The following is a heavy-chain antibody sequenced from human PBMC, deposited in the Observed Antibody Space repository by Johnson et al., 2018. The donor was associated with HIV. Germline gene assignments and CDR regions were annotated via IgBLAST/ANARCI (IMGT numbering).Heavy chain of an antibody. CDR2: ITYDGTNK. CDR1: GFTFSSYA. Sequence: QVQLVESGGGVVQPGRSLSLSCAASGFTFSSYAMNWVRQAPGKGLEWVAGITYDGTNKYYANSVKGRFTLSRDNSKNTLDLQMNSLTIEDTAVFYCAKTRMGGILDAFDLWGQGTMVIVS. J-gene: IGHJ3*01. CDR3: AKTRMGGILDAFDL. V-gene: IGHV3-30*18. D-gene: IGHD3-10*01.